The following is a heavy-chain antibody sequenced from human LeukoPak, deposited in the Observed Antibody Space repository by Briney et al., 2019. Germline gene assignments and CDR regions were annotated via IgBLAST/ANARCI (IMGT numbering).Heavy chain of an antibody. D-gene: IGHD4-11*01. J-gene: IGHJ5*02. CDR3: ARDRDYRFDP. CDR1: GGSISSYY. Sequence: SETLSLTCTVSGGSISSYYWSWIRQPPAKGLEWIGYIYYSGSTNYNPSLKSRVTISVDTSKNQFSLKLSSVTAADTAVYYCARDRDYRFDPWGQGTLVTVSS. V-gene: IGHV4-59*01. CDR2: IYYSGST.